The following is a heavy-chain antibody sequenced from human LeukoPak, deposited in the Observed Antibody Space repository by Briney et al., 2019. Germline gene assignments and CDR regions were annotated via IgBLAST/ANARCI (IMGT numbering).Heavy chain of an antibody. CDR1: GYTFTGYY. D-gene: IGHD3-10*01. J-gene: IGHJ4*02. CDR2: INPNSGGT. V-gene: IGHV1-2*02. Sequence: ASVKVSCKASGYTFTGYYMHWVRQAPGQGLEWMGWINPNSGGTNYAQKFQGRVTMTRDTSISTAYMELSRLRSDDTAVYYCARGPAIWFGELLPYEYYFDYWGQGTLVTVSS. CDR3: ARGPAIWFGELLPYEYYFDY.